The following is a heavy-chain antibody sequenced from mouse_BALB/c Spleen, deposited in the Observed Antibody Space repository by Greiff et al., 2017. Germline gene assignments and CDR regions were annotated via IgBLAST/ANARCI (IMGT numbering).Heavy chain of an antibody. CDR3: ARCPYYYYGSSGYAMDY. CDR2: ISSGSSTI. D-gene: IGHD1-1*01. J-gene: IGHJ4*01. V-gene: IGHV5-17*02. Sequence: EVHLVESGGGLVQPGGSRKLSCAASGFTFSSFGMHWVRQAPEKGLEWVAYISSGSSTIYYADTVKGRFTISRDNPKNTLFLQMTSLRSEDTAMYYCARCPYYYYGSSGYAMDYWGQGTSVTVSS. CDR1: GFTFSSFG.